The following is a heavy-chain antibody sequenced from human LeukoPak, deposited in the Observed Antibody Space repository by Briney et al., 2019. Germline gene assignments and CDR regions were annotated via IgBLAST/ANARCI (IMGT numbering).Heavy chain of an antibody. CDR2: IIPIFGTA. J-gene: IGHJ4*02. CDR1: GGTFSSYA. V-gene: IGHV1-69*05. D-gene: IGHD3-3*01. Sequence: ASVKVSCKASGGTFSSYAISWVRQAPGQGLEWMGGIIPIFGTANYAQKFQGRVTMTRNTSISTAYMELSSLRSEDTAVYYCARGVGRRIFGVVIARYYFDYWGQGTLVTVSS. CDR3: ARGVGRRIFGVVIARYYFDY.